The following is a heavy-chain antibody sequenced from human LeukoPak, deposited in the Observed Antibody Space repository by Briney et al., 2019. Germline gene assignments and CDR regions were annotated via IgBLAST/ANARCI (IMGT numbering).Heavy chain of an antibody. CDR2: IYYSGST. J-gene: IGHJ4*02. CDR1: GGSISSYY. D-gene: IGHD2-15*01. V-gene: IGHV4-59*08. CDR3: ARAYCSGGSCYYFDY. Sequence: SETLSLTCTASGGSISSYYWSWIRQPPGKGLEWIGYIYYSGSTNYNPSLKSRVTISVDTSKNQFSLKLSSVTAADTAVYYCARAYCSGGSCYYFDYWGQGTLVTVSS.